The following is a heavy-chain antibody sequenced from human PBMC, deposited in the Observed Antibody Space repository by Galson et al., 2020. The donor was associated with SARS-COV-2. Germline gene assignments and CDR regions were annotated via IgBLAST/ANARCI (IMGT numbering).Heavy chain of an antibody. CDR1: GYTFTGYY. Sequence: ASVKVSCKASGYTFTGYYMHWVRQATGQGLEWMGWINPNSGGTNYAQKFQGRVTMTRDTSISTAYMELSRLRSDDTAVYYCARLGATMVRGVIGYYGMDVWGQGTTVTVSS. J-gene: IGHJ6*02. D-gene: IGHD3-10*01. V-gene: IGHV1-2*02. CDR3: ARLGATMVRGVIGYYGMDV. CDR2: INPNSGGT.